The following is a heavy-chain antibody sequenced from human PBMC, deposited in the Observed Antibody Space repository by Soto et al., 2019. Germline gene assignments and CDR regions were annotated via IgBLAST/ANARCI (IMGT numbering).Heavy chain of an antibody. CDR3: VKFKRSAFYPFDY. CDR2: ISAVDPST. Sequence: PGGSLRLSCAASGFTFNNYAMSWVRQAPGKGLEWVSAISAVDPSTYYADSVKGRFTISRDNSKNTLFLQMNNLRVEDSAIYYCVKFKRSAFYPFDYWGQGTLVTVSS. J-gene: IGHJ4*02. V-gene: IGHV3-23*01. D-gene: IGHD3-3*02. CDR1: GFTFNNYA.